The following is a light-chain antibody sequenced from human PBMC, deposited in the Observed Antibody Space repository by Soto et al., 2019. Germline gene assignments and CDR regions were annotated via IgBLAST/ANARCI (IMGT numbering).Light chain of an antibody. CDR2: EGT. V-gene: IGLV2-23*03. CDR1: SSDIGCYNL. Sequence: QSALTQPASVSGSPGQSITISCTGTSSDIGCYNLVSWYQQHPGKAPKLMIYEGTKRPSGVSNRFSGSKSGNTASLTISGLQAEDEADYYCCSYAGSGTVVVFGGGTKLTVL. J-gene: IGLJ2*01. CDR3: CSYAGSGTVVV.